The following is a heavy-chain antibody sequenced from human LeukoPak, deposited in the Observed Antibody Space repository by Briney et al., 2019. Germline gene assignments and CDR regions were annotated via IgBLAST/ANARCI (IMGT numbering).Heavy chain of an antibody. CDR1: GFTVSSNY. V-gene: IGHV3-53*01. D-gene: IGHD3-10*01. Sequence: GGSLRLSCAASGFTVSSNYMSWVRQAPGKGLEWVSVIYSGGSTYYADSVKGRFTISRDNSKNTLYLQMNGLRAEDTAVYYCARGPTHNYYGSGSYPRYYYYYGMGVWGQGTTVTVSS. J-gene: IGHJ6*02. CDR3: ARGPTHNYYGSGSYPRYYYYYGMGV. CDR2: IYSGGST.